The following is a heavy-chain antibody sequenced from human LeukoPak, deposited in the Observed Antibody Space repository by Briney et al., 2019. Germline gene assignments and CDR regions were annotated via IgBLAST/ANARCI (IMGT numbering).Heavy chain of an antibody. V-gene: IGHV3-30*03. Sequence: PGGSLRLSCAASGFTFSSYWMSWVRQAPGKGLEGVAVISYDGSNKYYADSVKGRFTISRDNSKNTLYLQMNSLRAEDTAVYYCARGSREGFIDAFDIWGQGTMVTVSS. CDR3: ARGSREGFIDAFDI. J-gene: IGHJ3*02. D-gene: IGHD1-26*01. CDR2: ISYDGSNK. CDR1: GFTFSSYW.